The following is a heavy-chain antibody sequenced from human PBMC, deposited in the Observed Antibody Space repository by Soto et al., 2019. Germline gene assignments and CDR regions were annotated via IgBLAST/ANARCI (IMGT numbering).Heavy chain of an antibody. CDR1: GGSISSYY. V-gene: IGHV4-59*01. D-gene: IGHD3-3*01. Sequence: PSETLSLTCTVSGGSISSYYWSWIRQPPGKGLEWIGYIYYSGSTNYNPSLKSRVTISVDTSKNQFSLKLSSMTAADTAVYYCARWYYDFWSGYHDYWGQGTLVTVSS. J-gene: IGHJ4*02. CDR3: ARWYYDFWSGYHDY. CDR2: IYYSGST.